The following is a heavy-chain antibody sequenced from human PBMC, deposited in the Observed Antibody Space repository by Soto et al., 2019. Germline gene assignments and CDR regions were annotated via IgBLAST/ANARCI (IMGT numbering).Heavy chain of an antibody. CDR2: INHSGST. CDR1: GGSLSGVY. V-gene: IGHV4-34*01. Sequence: SETLSLTCVVYGGSLSGVYWTWIRQPPGKGLEWIGEINHSGSTNYSPSLESRVTISLDTSNNQFSLKLSSVTAADTAVYYCARGPGYSYGYSVYYYYYGMDVWGQGTTVTV. J-gene: IGHJ6*02. CDR3: ARGPGYSYGYSVYYYYYGMDV. D-gene: IGHD5-18*01.